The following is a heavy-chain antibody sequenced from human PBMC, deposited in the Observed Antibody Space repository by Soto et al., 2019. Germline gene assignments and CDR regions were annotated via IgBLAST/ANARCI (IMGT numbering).Heavy chain of an antibody. D-gene: IGHD6-13*01. CDR3: GSSSTWYIIDY. CDR2: IYSGGGT. J-gene: IGHJ4*02. Sequence: SETLSLTCTVSGGSISSYYWSWIRQPPGKGLEWIGYIYSGGGTYHNPSLKSRITISVDTSKNQFSLKLSSVTAADTAVYYCGSSSTWYIIDYWGQGALVTVSS. CDR1: GGSISSYY. V-gene: IGHV4-59*04.